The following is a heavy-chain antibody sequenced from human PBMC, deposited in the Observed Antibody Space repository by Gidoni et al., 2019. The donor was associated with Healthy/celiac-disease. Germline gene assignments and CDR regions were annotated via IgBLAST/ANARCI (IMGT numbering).Heavy chain of an antibody. Sequence: EVQLLESGGGLVQPGGSLRLSCAASGFTFISYAMRWVSQAPGMGMGWVSAISSSGGSTYYADSVKGRFTISRDNTKNTLYLQMNSLRAEDTAVYYCATPPYGSGSFAPFDIWGQGTMVTVSS. J-gene: IGHJ3*02. CDR1: GFTFISYA. CDR3: ATPPYGSGSFAPFDI. CDR2: ISSSGGST. D-gene: IGHD3-10*01. V-gene: IGHV3-23*01.